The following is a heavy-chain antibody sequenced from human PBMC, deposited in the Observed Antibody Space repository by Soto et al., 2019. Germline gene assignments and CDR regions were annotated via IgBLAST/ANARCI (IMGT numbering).Heavy chain of an antibody. CDR3: ARALFDYGVRKNYGMDV. Sequence: ASVKVSCKASGYTFTSYDINWVRQATGQGLEWMGWMNPNSGNTGYAQKFQGRVTMTRNTSISTAYMELSSLRSEDTAVYYCARALFDYGVRKNYGMDVWGQGTTVTVSS. J-gene: IGHJ6*02. D-gene: IGHD4-17*01. CDR2: MNPNSGNT. CDR1: GYTFTSYD. V-gene: IGHV1-8*01.